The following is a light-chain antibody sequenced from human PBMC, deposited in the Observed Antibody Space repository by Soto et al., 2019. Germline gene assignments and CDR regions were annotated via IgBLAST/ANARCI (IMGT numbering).Light chain of an antibody. CDR3: QSYDGSNPDVV. J-gene: IGLJ2*01. CDR1: SGSIATNY. Sequence: NFMLTQPHSVSESPGKTVTISCTGSSGSIATNYVQWYQQRPGSAPTTVIYEDTQRPSGLPERFSGSIDSSSNSASLTISGLKTEDEGDYYCQSYDGSNPDVVFGGGTEVTVL. CDR2: EDT. V-gene: IGLV6-57*02.